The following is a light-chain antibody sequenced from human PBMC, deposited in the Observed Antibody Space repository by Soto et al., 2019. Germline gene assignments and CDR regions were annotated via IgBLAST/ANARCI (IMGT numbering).Light chain of an antibody. J-gene: IGKJ1*01. CDR3: LQDRSHFWT. Sequence: IQVTQSPTSLSASVGDRVTITCRSSQDIRNYLGWYQQKPGKAPQLLIYGASSLQRGVSSRFSGSGFGTDFTLTISSLQPEDSATYYCLQDRSHFWTFGQGTKVDIK. CDR1: QDIRNY. CDR2: GAS. V-gene: IGKV1-6*01.